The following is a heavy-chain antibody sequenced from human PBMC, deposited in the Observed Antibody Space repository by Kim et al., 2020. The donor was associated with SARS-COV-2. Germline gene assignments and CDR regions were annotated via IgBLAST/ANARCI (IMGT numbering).Heavy chain of an antibody. Sequence: GGSLRLSCAASGFTFSSYAMHWVRQAPGKGLEWVAVISYDGSNKYYADSVKGRFTISRDNSKNTLYLQMNSLRAEDTAVYYCASGGGQLPSPYFDLWGRGTLVTVSS. J-gene: IGHJ2*01. CDR1: GFTFSSYA. D-gene: IGHD2-2*01. CDR2: ISYDGSNK. V-gene: IGHV3-30-3*01. CDR3: ASGGGQLPSPYFDL.